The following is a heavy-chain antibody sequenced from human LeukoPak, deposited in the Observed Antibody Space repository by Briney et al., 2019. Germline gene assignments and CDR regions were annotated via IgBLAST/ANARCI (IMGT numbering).Heavy chain of an antibody. J-gene: IGHJ4*02. D-gene: IGHD2-15*01. V-gene: IGHV7-4-1*02. Sequence: ASVKVSCKASGYTFTNYGVTWVRQAPGQGLEWMGWINTDTGTPTYGQGFTGRFVFSLDTSVSTTYLQINSLTAEDTAVYYCVSFDIGDYWGQGTLVTVSS. CDR3: VSFDIGDY. CDR1: GYTFTNYG. CDR2: INTDTGTP.